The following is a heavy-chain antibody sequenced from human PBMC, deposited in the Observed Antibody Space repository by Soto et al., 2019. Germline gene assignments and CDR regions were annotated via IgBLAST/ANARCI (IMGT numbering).Heavy chain of an antibody. J-gene: IGHJ4*02. CDR2: INTDGNIT. V-gene: IGHV3-74*01. CDR3: ARDTDGLHY. CDR1: GLIFSNYK. Sequence: GGSLRLSCAASGLIFSNYKMHWVRQAPGKGLVWVSRINTDGNITDYADSVKGRFTVSRDNPKNTLYLQMNSLRAEDTAVYYCARDTDGLHYWGQGTLVTVFS.